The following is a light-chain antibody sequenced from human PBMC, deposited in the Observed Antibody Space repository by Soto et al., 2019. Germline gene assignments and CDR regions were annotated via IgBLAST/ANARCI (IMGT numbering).Light chain of an antibody. CDR3: LVSYNGAVV. J-gene: IGLJ2*01. Sequence: QAVVTQEPSLTVSPGGPVTLTCCSSTGAVTSGHYPSWFQQKPGLAPTTLIFDTRNRRSWTPARFSGSLLGDKAALTLSGARPEDEADYYCLVSYNGAVVFGGGTKLTVL. V-gene: IGLV7-46*01. CDR1: TGAVTSGHY. CDR2: DTR.